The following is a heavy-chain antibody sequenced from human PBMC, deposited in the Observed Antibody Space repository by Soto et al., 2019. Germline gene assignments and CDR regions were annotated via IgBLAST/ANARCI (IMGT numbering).Heavy chain of an antibody. Sequence: QVQLQQWGAGLLKPSETLSLTCAVYGGSFSGYYWSWIRQPPGKGLEWIGEINHSGSTNYNPSLKSRVTISVDTSKNQFSLKLSSVTAADTAVYYCARYPPGEVDYWGQGTLVTVSS. V-gene: IGHV4-34*01. CDR1: GGSFSGYY. J-gene: IGHJ4*02. CDR3: ARYPPGEVDY. D-gene: IGHD3-16*01. CDR2: INHSGST.